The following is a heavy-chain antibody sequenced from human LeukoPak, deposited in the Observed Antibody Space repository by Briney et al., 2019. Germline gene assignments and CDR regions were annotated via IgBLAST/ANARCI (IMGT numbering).Heavy chain of an antibody. Sequence: SVKVSCKASGGTFSSYAISWVRQAPGQGLEWMGGIIPIFGTANYAQKFQGRVTITADKSTSTAYMELSSLRSEDTAVYYCARGSEDIVVVPAAIVYNWFDHWGQGTLVTVSS. CDR3: ARGSEDIVVVPAAIVYNWFDH. CDR2: IIPIFGTA. V-gene: IGHV1-69*06. CDR1: GGTFSSYA. J-gene: IGHJ5*02. D-gene: IGHD2-2*01.